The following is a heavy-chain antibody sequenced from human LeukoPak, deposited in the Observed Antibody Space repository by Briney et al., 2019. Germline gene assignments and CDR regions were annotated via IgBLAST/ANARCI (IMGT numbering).Heavy chain of an antibody. J-gene: IGHJ4*02. CDR1: GGSISGSDYY. CDR2: IYYSGRT. CDR3: ARDDGRGVVTPY. V-gene: IGHV4-39*07. D-gene: IGHD2-21*02. Sequence: PSETLSLSCTVSGGSISGSDYYWGWIRQPPGKGLEWIGGIYYSGRTFYNPSLKSRVAISVDTSKNQFSLNLISVTAADTAVYYCARDDGRGVVTPYWGQGTLVTVSS.